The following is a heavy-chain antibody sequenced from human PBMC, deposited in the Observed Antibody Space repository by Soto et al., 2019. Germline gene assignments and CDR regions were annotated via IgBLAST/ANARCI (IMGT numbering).Heavy chain of an antibody. CDR1: GGSISNYY. Sequence: GPGPLKTSETLSLTCNVSGGSISNYYWTWVRQSPEKGLEWIGYMYYNGNINYNPSLKSRVTISIDTSKNQFSLTLKSVTAADTAVYYCASGGNWFDPWGQGVLVTVSS. J-gene: IGHJ5*02. CDR2: MYYNGNI. V-gene: IGHV4-59*01. D-gene: IGHD3-16*01. CDR3: ASGGNWFDP.